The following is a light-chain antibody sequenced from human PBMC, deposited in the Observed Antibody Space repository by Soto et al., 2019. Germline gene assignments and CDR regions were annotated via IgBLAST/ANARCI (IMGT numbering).Light chain of an antibody. Sequence: EIVLTQSPGTLSLSPGERATLSCRASQSVSSSSLAWYQQKPGQAPRLLIYGASSRATGSPDRFSGSGSGTDFTLTTSRREPEDFSVYYCQLYGRSTLYTFGQGTRLEIK. CDR3: QLYGRSTLYT. V-gene: IGKV3-20*01. CDR1: QSVSSSS. J-gene: IGKJ2*01. CDR2: GAS.